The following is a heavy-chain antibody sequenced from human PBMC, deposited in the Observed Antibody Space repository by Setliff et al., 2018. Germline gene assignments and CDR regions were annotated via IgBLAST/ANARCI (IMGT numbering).Heavy chain of an antibody. Sequence: GSLRLSCAASGFTFSRYAMNWVRQTPGKGLEWVSYISASSANIQYADSVRCRFTVSRDNARNSLYLQMNSLRAADTAVYHCARVGQATVVTAIHGALDYWGQGTLVTVSS. CDR3: ARVGQATVVTAIHGALDY. CDR2: ISASSANI. J-gene: IGHJ4*02. D-gene: IGHD2-21*02. CDR1: GFTFSRYA. V-gene: IGHV3-48*01.